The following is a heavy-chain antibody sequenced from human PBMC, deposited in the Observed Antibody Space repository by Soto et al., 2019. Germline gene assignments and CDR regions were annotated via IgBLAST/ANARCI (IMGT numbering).Heavy chain of an antibody. V-gene: IGHV1-46*01. J-gene: IGHJ4*02. CDR1: GYTFTSYY. CDR2: INPSGAST. Sequence: QVQLVQSGAEVKKPGASVKVSCKASGYTFTSYYMHWVRQAPGQGLEWMGIINPSGASTSYAQTFQGRVTMTRDTSTNTFYRELSRLRSEDTAVYSCARGNNRDHLIDYWGQGTLVTVCS. D-gene: IGHD1-20*01. CDR3: ARGNNRDHLIDY.